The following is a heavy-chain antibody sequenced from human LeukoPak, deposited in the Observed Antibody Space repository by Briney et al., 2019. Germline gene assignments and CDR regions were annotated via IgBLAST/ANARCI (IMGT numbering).Heavy chain of an antibody. D-gene: IGHD2-2*01. CDR1: GGSISSGDYY. J-gene: IGHJ3*02. Sequence: SQTLSLTCTVSGGSISSGDYYWSWIRQPPGKGLEWIGYIYYSGSTYYNPSLKSRVTISVDTSKNQFSLKLSSVTAADTAVYYCATTCLGGTSCRISDAFDIWGQGTMVTVSS. CDR3: ATTCLGGTSCRISDAFDI. CDR2: IYYSGST. V-gene: IGHV4-30-4*08.